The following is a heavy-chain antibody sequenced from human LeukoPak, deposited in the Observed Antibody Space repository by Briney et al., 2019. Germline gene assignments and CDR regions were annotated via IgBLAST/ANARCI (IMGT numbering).Heavy chain of an antibody. Sequence: SETLSLTCTVSGCSISSYYWSWIRQPPGKGLEWIGYIYYSGSTNYNPSLKSRVTISVDTSKNQFSLKLSSVTAADTAVYYCARGPSALDPWSQGTLVTVSS. D-gene: IGHD6-19*01. J-gene: IGHJ5*02. CDR1: GCSISSYY. CDR2: IYYSGST. V-gene: IGHV4-59*01. CDR3: ARGPSALDP.